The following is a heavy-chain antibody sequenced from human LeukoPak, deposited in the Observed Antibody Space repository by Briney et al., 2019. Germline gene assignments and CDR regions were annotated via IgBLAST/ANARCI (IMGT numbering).Heavy chain of an antibody. D-gene: IGHD2-21*02. CDR1: GFTFIAYG. J-gene: IGHJ4*02. V-gene: IGHV3-74*01. CDR2: INNDGSST. CDR3: ARELPREVTLDY. Sequence: GGSLRLSCSASGFTFIAYGMQWVRQTPGKGLVWVSRINNDGSSTSYADSVKGRFTISRDNAKNTLYLQVNSLRAEDTGVYYCARELPREVTLDYWGQGTLVTVSS.